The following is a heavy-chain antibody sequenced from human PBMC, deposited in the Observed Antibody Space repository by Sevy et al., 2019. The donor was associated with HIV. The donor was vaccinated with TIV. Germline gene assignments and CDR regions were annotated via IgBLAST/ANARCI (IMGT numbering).Heavy chain of an antibody. V-gene: IGHV3-30*04. CDR1: GFTFSSYA. D-gene: IGHD3-22*01. CDR2: ISYDGSNK. CDR3: AREDRSGITMIVPDI. J-gene: IGHJ3*02. Sequence: GGSLRLSCAASGFTFSSYAMHWVRQAPGKGLEWVAVISYDGSNKYYADSVKGRFTISRDNSKNTLYLQMNSLRAEDTVVYYCAREDRSGITMIVPDIWGQGTMVTVSS.